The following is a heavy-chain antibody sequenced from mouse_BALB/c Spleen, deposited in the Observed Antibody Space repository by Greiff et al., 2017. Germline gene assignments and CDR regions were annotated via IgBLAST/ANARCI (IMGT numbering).Heavy chain of an antibody. V-gene: IGHV3-2*02. CDR1: GYSITSDYA. J-gene: IGHJ1*01. Sequence: EVKLQESGPGLVKPSQSLSLTCTVTGYSITSDYAWNWIRQFPGNKLEWMGYISYSGSTSYNPSLKSRISITRDTSKNQFFLQLNSVTTEDTATYYCAIVWEYIDVWGAGTTVTVSS. CDR2: ISYSGST. CDR3: AIVWEYIDV. D-gene: IGHD2-10*02.